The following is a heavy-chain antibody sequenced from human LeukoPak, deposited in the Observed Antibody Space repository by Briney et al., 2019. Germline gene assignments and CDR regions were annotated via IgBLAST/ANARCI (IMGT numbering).Heavy chain of an antibody. J-gene: IGHJ4*02. CDR1: GYTFTNYG. CDR3: ARDNHLYCSTTNCPGGY. CDR2: ISAYNGNT. Sequence: ASVKVSCKASGYTFTNYGISWVRQAPGHGLQRMGWISAYNGNTTYAQKFQGRVTMTTDTSTSTVYMELRSLRFDDTAVYYCARDNHLYCSTTNCPGGYWGQGTLVTVSS. D-gene: IGHD2-2*01. V-gene: IGHV1-18*01.